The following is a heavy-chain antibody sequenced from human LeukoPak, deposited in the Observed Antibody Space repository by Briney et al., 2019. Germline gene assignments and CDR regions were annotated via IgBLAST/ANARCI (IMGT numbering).Heavy chain of an antibody. Sequence: PSETLSLTCTVSGGSISSGGYYWSWIRQHPGKGLEWIGYIYYSGSTYYNPSLKSRVTISVDTSKNQFSLKLSSVTAADTAVYCCARRGRITMIVVVRYYFDYWGQGTLVTVSS. V-gene: IGHV4-31*03. D-gene: IGHD3-22*01. J-gene: IGHJ4*02. CDR1: GGSISSGGYY. CDR2: IYYSGST. CDR3: ARRGRITMIVVVRYYFDY.